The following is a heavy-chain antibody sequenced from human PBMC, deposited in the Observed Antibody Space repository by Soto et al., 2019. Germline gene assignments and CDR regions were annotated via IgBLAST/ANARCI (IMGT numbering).Heavy chain of an antibody. Sequence: SETLSLTCNVSGGFMSTTSYYWGWIRQPPGKGLEYIGSIFYNGRAHYNPSLKSRVTISVDTSKNQFSLRLTSVTAADTAKYYCARLTVGRRGYGMDVWGQGTTVTVSS. CDR2: IFYNGRA. V-gene: IGHV4-39*01. J-gene: IGHJ6*02. CDR1: GGFMSTTSYY. CDR3: ARLTVGRRGYGMDV. D-gene: IGHD2-15*01.